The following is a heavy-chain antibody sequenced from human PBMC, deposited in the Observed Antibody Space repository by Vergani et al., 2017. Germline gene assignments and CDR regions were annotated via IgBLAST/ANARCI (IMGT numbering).Heavy chain of an antibody. V-gene: IGHV4-59*01. CDR1: GGSISSYY. CDR3: ARSGTYDFWSGYGDYYYGMDV. Sequence: QVQLQESGPGLVKPSETLSLTCTVSGGSISSYYWSWIRQPPGKGLEWIGYIYYSGSTNYNPSLKSRVTISVDTSKNQFSLKLSSVTAADTAVYYCARSGTYDFWSGYGDYYYGMDVWGQGTTVTVSS. J-gene: IGHJ6*02. CDR2: IYYSGST. D-gene: IGHD3-3*01.